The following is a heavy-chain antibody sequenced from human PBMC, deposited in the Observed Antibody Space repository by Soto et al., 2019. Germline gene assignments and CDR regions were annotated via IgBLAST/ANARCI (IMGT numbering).Heavy chain of an antibody. CDR3: ARESDWPRGYFES. CDR2: ISYSGST. Sequence: SETLSLTCTVSGGSIGSGYYFCTWIRQLPGKGLEWIGYISYSGSTQYNPSLKSRVTMSVDTSENQFSLKLSSVTAADTAVYYCARESDWPRGYFESWGQGALVTVSS. D-gene: IGHD2-21*01. CDR1: GGSIGSGYYF. J-gene: IGHJ4*02. V-gene: IGHV4-31*03.